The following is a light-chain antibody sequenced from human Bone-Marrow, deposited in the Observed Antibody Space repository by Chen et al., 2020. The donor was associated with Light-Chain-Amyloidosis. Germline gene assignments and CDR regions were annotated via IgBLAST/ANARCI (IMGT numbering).Light chain of an antibody. V-gene: IGKV3-20*01. CDR2: GSS. J-gene: IGKJ4*01. Sequence: EIVLTQSPRTLSLSPGEGANLSCRASQTISSNYLTWYQQKFGQAPRLPIYGSSSRATGIPDRFTGSGSGTDFTLTIHRLEPEDFAMYYCQQYGTSPLTFGGGIKVEIK. CDR3: QQYGTSPLT. CDR1: QTISSNY.